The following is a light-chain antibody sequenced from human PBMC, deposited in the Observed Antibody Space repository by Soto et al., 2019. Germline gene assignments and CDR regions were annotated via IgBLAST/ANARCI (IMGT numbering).Light chain of an antibody. CDR3: QQSYSHPRT. Sequence: DIQMTQSPSSLSASVGDRFAITCRASQSISRYLNWYQQKPGIAPKLLIYAASSLQSGVPSRFSGSGSGTDFTLTISSLQHEDFATYFCQQSYSHPRTFGQGTKVDIK. V-gene: IGKV1-39*01. CDR1: QSISRY. J-gene: IGKJ1*01. CDR2: AAS.